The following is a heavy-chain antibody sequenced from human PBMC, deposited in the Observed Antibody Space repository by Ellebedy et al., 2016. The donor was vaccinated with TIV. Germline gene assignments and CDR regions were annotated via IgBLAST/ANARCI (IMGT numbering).Heavy chain of an antibody. D-gene: IGHD5-24*01. V-gene: IGHV4-59*01. CDR2: FYYSGST. CDR3: ARARPRPVKDGITFYFDY. CDR1: GCSMSGYY. J-gene: IGHJ4*02. Sequence: MPGGSLRLSCNVSGCSMSGYYWNWIRQPPGKGLEWMGYFYYSGSTNYNPSLNSPVTISLDRSKNQFSLRLTPVTAADTAVYYCARARPRPVKDGITFYFDYWGQGTLVTVSS.